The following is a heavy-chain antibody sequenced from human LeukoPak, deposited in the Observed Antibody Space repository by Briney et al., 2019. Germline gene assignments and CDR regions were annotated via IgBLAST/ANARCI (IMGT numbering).Heavy chain of an antibody. V-gene: IGHV4-34*01. CDR3: ARGSWGSGSYCWDY. CDR2: INHSGST. J-gene: IGHJ4*02. D-gene: IGHD3-10*01. Sequence: SETLSLTCAVYGGSFSGYYWSWLRQPPGKGLEWIGEINHSGSTNYNPSLKSRVTISVDTSKNQFSLKLSSVTAADTAVYYCARGSWGSGSYCWDYWGQGTLVTVSS. CDR1: GGSFSGYY.